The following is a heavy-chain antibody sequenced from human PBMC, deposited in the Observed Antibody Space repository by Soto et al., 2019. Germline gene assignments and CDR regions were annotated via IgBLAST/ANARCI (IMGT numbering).Heavy chain of an antibody. V-gene: IGHV1-58*01. CDR2: IVVGSGNT. D-gene: IGHD2-15*01. Sequence: SVKVSCKASGFTFTSSAVQWVRQARGQRLEWIGWIVVGSGNTNYAQKFQERVTITRDMSTSTAYMELSSLRSEDTAVYYCAAPADCSGGSCYHLGVDYWGQGTLVIVSS. CDR3: AAPADCSGGSCYHLGVDY. J-gene: IGHJ4*02. CDR1: GFTFTSSA.